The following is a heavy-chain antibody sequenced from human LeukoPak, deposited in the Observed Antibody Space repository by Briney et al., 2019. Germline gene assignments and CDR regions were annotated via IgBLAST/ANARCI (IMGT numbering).Heavy chain of an antibody. CDR3: TRGGTMSTVPR. D-gene: IGHD4-17*01. CDR2: IYYSGSSGST. V-gene: IGHV4-59*08. J-gene: IGHJ1*01. Sequence: SETVSLTCTVSGGSISSYYWSWIRQPPGKGLEWIVYIYYSGSSGSTNYNPCLKSRVTISVDKSKNQFSLKLSSVTAADTAVYYCTRGGTMSTVPRWRQQTLVTVSS. CDR1: GGSISSYY.